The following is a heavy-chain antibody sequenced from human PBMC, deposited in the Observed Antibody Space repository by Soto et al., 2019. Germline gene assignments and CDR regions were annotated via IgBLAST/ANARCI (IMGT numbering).Heavy chain of an antibody. Sequence: SETLSLTCTVSGGSISSYYWSWIRQPPGKGLEWIGYIYNSGSTNYNPSLKSRVTISVDTAKNQFSLKRSSVTAADTAVYYCARHGGPLNYYFDYWGQGTLVTVSS. CDR3: ARHGGPLNYYFDY. J-gene: IGHJ4*02. CDR1: GGSISSYY. V-gene: IGHV4-59*08. CDR2: IYNSGST. D-gene: IGHD3-16*01.